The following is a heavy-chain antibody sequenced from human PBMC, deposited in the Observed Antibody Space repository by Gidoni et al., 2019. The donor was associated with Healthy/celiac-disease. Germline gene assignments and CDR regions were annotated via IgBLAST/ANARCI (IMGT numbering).Heavy chain of an antibody. D-gene: IGHD3-22*01. Sequence: EVQLLESGGGLVQPGGSLRLSCAAPGFPFSSYAMSWVRQAPGKGRGWDSAISGSGGSTYYADSVKGRFTISRDNSKNTLYLQMNSLRAEDTAVYYCAKGLVYDSRDWGQGTLVTVSS. CDR3: AKGLVYDSRD. CDR1: GFPFSSYA. J-gene: IGHJ4*02. CDR2: ISGSGGST. V-gene: IGHV3-23*01.